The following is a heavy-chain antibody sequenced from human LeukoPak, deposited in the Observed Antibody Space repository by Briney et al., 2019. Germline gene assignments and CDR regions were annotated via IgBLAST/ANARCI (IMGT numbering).Heavy chain of an antibody. J-gene: IGHJ4*02. CDR3: ARHVRRDGYNHFDY. CDR1: GGSISSSSYY. D-gene: IGHD5-24*01. CDR2: IYYSGST. Sequence: SETLSLTCTVSGGSISSSSYYWGWIRQPPGKGLERIGSIYYSGSTYYNPSLKSRVTISVDTSKNQFSLKLSSVTAADTAVYYCARHVRRDGYNHFDYWGQGTLVTVSS. V-gene: IGHV4-39*01.